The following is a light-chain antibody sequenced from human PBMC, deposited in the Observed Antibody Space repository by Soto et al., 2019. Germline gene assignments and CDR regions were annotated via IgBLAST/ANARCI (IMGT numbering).Light chain of an antibody. CDR3: QQYNSYSD. CDR1: QTISTW. J-gene: IGKJ5*01. CDR2: KAS. V-gene: IGKV1-5*03. Sequence: DIQMTPSPSTLSASVGDSVTITCRASQTISTWLAWYQQKPGKAPKLLIYKASSLESGVPSRFSGSGSGTEFTLTISSLQPDDFAVYYCQQYNSYSDFGQGTRLEIK.